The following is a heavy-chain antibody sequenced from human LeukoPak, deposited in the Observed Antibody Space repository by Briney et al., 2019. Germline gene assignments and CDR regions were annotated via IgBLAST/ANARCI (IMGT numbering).Heavy chain of an antibody. D-gene: IGHD6-13*01. CDR3: TTDPNIGSSWPYYFDY. Sequence: GGSLRLSCAASGFTFSNAWMSWVRQAPGKGLEWVGSIKSKTDGETTDYAAPVKGRFTISRDDSKNTLYLQMNSLKTEDTAVYYCTTDPNIGSSWPYYFDYRGQGTLVTVSS. CDR2: IKSKTDGETT. CDR1: GFTFSNAW. J-gene: IGHJ4*02. V-gene: IGHV3-15*01.